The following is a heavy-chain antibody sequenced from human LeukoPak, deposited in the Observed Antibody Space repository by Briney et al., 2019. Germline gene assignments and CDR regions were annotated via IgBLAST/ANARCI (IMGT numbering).Heavy chain of an antibody. Sequence: SETLSLTCTVSGGSLSSYYWDWIRQPPGKGLEWIGYIYYSGSTTYNPTLNTRFTISVDTSKNQFSLKLTSVTAADTAVYYCARLGYCSSTSCYPDYWGQGTLVTVSS. CDR2: IYYSGST. D-gene: IGHD2-2*01. J-gene: IGHJ4*02. CDR1: GGSLSSYY. CDR3: ARLGYCSSTSCYPDY. V-gene: IGHV4-59*01.